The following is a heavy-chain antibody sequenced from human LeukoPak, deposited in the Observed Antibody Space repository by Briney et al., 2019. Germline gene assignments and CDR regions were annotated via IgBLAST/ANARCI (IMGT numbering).Heavy chain of an antibody. J-gene: IGHJ4*02. V-gene: IGHV3-23*01. CDR2: ISGSGGST. CDR1: GFTFSSYA. Sequence: GGSLRLSCAASGFTFSSYAMSWVRQAPGKGLEWVSAISGSGGSTYYADSVKGRFTISRDNSKNTLYLQTNSLRAEDTAVYYCAKDRAYCGGDCYPGSDFDYWGQGTLVTVSS. CDR3: AKDRAYCGGDCYPGSDFDY. D-gene: IGHD2-21*02.